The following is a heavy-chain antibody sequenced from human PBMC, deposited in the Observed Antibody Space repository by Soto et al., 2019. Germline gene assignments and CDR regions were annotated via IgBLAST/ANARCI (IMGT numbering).Heavy chain of an antibody. CDR2: INHSGST. D-gene: IGHD3-10*01. Sequence: SETLSLTCAVYGGSFSGYYWSWIRQPPGKGLEWIGEINHSGSTNYNPSLKSRITISVDTSKSQFSLKLSSVTAADTAVYYCARGRFTMVRGVPKPFDYWGQGTLVTVSS. CDR1: GGSFSGYY. CDR3: ARGRFTMVRGVPKPFDY. V-gene: IGHV4-34*01. J-gene: IGHJ4*02.